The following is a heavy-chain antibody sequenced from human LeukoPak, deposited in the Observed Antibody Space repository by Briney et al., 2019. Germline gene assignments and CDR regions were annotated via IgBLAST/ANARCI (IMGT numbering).Heavy chain of an antibody. CDR3: ARDSRGYGGYSY. CDR1: GFTFSRYW. Sequence: GGSVRLSCTASGFTFSRYWKTGLPQAPGKGLEWVANIKEDGSAKYYVDSMKGRFTISRDNAKNSLYLKINSLRAEDTAVYYCARDSRGYGGYSYWGQGTLVTVSS. J-gene: IGHJ4*02. V-gene: IGHV3-7*04. CDR2: IKEDGSAK. D-gene: IGHD5-12*01.